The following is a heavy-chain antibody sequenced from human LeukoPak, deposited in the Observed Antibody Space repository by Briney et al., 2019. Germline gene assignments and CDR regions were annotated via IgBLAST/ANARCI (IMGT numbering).Heavy chain of an antibody. CDR3: ARSALLQTVDNWFDP. Sequence: SVKVSCKASGGTFSSYAISWVRQAPGQGLEWMGRIIPILGIANYAQKFQGRVTITADKSTSTAYMELSSLRSEDTAVYYCARSALLQTVDNWFDPRGQGTLVTVSS. CDR1: GGTFSSYA. D-gene: IGHD1-26*01. J-gene: IGHJ5*02. V-gene: IGHV1-69*04. CDR2: IIPILGIA.